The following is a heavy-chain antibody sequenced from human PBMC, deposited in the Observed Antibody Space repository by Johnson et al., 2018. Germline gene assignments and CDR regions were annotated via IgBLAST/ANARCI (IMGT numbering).Heavy chain of an antibody. CDR3: ATLSSGYSYGYRGAFDI. Sequence: QVRLVQGGAEVKEPGASVKVSCKVSGYTLTELSMHWVRQAPGKGLEWMGGFDPEDGETIYAQKFQGRVTMTEDTSTDTAYMGMSRLRSEDTAVYYCATLSSGYSYGYRGAFDIWGQGTMVTVSS. V-gene: IGHV1-24*01. J-gene: IGHJ3*02. CDR2: FDPEDGET. D-gene: IGHD5-18*01. CDR1: GYTLTELS.